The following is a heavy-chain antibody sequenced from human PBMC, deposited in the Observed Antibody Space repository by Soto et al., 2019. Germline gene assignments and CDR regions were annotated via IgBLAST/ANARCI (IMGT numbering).Heavy chain of an antibody. V-gene: IGHV4-4*02. CDR1: GGSLSSSSW. D-gene: IGHD2-2*01. CDR3: VHHGGVSYYYGF. J-gene: IGHJ4*02. Sequence: SETLSLTCAVSGGSLSSSSWWSWVRQPPGKTLEWLGEIFYSGSTKYNPSLNSRASISADQSKNDFSLRLSSVTAADTAVYYCVHHGGVSYYYGFWGQGMLVAVSS. CDR2: IFYSGST.